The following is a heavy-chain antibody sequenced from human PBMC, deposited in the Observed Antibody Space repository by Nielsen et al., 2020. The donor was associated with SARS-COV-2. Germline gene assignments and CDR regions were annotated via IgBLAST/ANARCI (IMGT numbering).Heavy chain of an antibody. J-gene: IGHJ6*02. CDR3: TRDPGYYHGMDV. V-gene: IGHV6-1*01. Sequence: SQTLSLTCVISGDSVSSNSVAWNWIRQSQSRGLEWLGRIYYRSKWFYEYAPSVRSRMAIDPGTSKNQFSLHLNSVTSEDTAMYYCTRDPGYYHGMDVWGQGTTVTVSS. CDR2: IYYRSKWFY. CDR1: GDSVSSNSVA.